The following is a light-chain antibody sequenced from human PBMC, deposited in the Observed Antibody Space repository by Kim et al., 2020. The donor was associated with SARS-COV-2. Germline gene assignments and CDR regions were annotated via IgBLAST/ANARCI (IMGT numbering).Light chain of an antibody. J-gene: IGKJ2*02. V-gene: IGKV3-15*01. CDR3: QQYNNWPPGT. CDR1: QSVSSN. CDR2: GAS. Sequence: EIVMTQSPATLSVSPGERATLSCRASQSVSSNLAWYQQKPGQAPRLLIYGASTRATGIPARFSGSGSGTEFTLTISSLQSEDFAVYYCQQYNNWPPGTFGQGNKLEI.